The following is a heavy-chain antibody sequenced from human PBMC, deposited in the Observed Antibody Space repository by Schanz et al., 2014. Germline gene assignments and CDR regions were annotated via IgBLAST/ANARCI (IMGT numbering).Heavy chain of an antibody. Sequence: QVQLVQSGSEVKKPGDSVKVSCEISGYTVSALAMHWVRQAPGQGLEWMGWMNSKTGNTGYAQRFQGRVTMTRNTSITTAYLELSSLRSGDTAVYYCTKGRTFGRWGQGTLXTVSS. J-gene: IGHJ4*02. CDR1: GYTVSALA. V-gene: IGHV1-8*01. CDR3: TKGRTFGR. D-gene: IGHD3-16*01. CDR2: MNSKTGNT.